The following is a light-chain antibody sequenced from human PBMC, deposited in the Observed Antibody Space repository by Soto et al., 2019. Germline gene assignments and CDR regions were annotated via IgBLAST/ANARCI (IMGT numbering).Light chain of an antibody. CDR1: SADIGDSDY. Sequence: QSALTQPASVSGSPGQSITISCTGTSADIGDSDYVSWYQQHPDKAPKLMIYEVSNRPSGVSNRFSGSKSGNTASLTISGLQAEDEADYYCSSYTSSSTWVFGGGTKLTVL. J-gene: IGLJ3*02. CDR2: EVS. CDR3: SSYTSSSTWV. V-gene: IGLV2-14*01.